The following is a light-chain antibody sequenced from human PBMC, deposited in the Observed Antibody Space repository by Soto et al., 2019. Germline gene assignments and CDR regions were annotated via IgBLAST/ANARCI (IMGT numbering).Light chain of an antibody. CDR1: QSINGW. CDR2: DAS. Sequence: IQMTQSPSTMSAAVGDSVTVTCRASQSINGWLAWYQQKPGKAPKLLIYDASSLHSGVPSRFTGSGFGTDFTLTISSLQPDDFATYYGQEYDGFARTFGQGTKVDIK. J-gene: IGKJ1*01. CDR3: QEYDGFART. V-gene: IGKV1-5*01.